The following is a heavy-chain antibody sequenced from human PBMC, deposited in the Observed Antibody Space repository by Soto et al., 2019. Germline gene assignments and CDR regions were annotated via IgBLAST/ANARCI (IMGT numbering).Heavy chain of an antibody. Sequence: SETLSLTCSVSGGSVSVKTYYWSWILQPPGKRLEWIGYVYYSGTTNYNPSLKSRVTVSVDLSKNRFSLRLSSVTTADTALYYCARTTAVPNTLRSRYFFDYWGQGTLVTVSS. CDR3: ARTTAVPNTLRSRYFFDY. D-gene: IGHD4-17*01. J-gene: IGHJ4*02. CDR1: GGSVSVKTYY. CDR2: VYYSGTT. V-gene: IGHV4-61*01.